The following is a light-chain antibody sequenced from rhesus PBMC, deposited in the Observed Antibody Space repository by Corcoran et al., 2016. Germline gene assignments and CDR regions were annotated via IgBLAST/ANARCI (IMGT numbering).Light chain of an antibody. CDR3: QQYGNWPLT. Sequence: EIVMTQSPATLSLSPGERATLSCRASQSVSSYVAWYQQKPEKAPRLLIYGASSRATGIPDRVSGSGSGTDFTLTISSLEPEDFAVYYCQQYGNWPLTFGQGTKVEIQ. CDR2: GAS. V-gene: IGKV3S9*01. CDR1: QSVSSY. J-gene: IGKJ1*01.